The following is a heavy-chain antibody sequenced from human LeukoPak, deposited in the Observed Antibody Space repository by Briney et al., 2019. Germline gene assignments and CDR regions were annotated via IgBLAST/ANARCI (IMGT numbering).Heavy chain of an antibody. D-gene: IGHD1-14*01. V-gene: IGHV2-5*02. CDR1: GFSLTTRGVG. J-gene: IGHJ4*02. CDR3: AHRRGGYNWNHGDFDY. Sequence: ESSPTLVSPTQTLTLTCTFSGFSLTTRGVGVGWIRQPPGKSPERLALIYWDNDKRYSPSLKTRLTITKDTSKNLVVFIMTDMDPVDTATYFCAHRRGGYNWNHGDFDYWGQGTLVTVSS. CDR2: IYWDNDK.